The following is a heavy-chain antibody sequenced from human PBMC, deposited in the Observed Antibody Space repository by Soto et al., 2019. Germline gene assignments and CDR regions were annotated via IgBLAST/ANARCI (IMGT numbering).Heavy chain of an antibody. CDR1: GFTFSSYA. CDR2: ISGSVGST. Sequence: EVQLLESGGGLVQPGGSLRLSCAASGFTFSSYAMSWVRQAPGQGLEWVAAISGSVGSTYYADSVKGRFTISRDNSKNPLYLHMDSHRAEDTAVYYCAKGPDYYDSSGDYWGQGTLVTVSS. J-gene: IGHJ4*02. V-gene: IGHV3-23*01. D-gene: IGHD3-22*01. CDR3: AKGPDYYDSSGDY.